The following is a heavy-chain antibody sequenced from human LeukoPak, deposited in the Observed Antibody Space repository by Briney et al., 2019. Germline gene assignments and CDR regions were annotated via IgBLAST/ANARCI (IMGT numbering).Heavy chain of an antibody. J-gene: IGHJ3*02. D-gene: IGHD3-10*01. CDR1: GGSISRGTYY. CDR3: ARHFRGYYYGAFDI. CDR2: IYYNGST. Sequence: SETLSLTCTVSGGSISRGTYYWGWIRQPPGKGLEWLGSIYYNGSTHHNPSLKSRGTISVDTSKNEFSLKLTSVTAADTAVYYCARHFRGYYYGAFDIWGQGTMVTVSS. V-gene: IGHV4-39*01.